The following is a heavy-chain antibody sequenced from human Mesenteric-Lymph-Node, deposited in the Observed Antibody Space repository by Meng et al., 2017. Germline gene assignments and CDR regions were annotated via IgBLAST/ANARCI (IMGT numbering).Heavy chain of an antibody. CDR2: IWYDGSNK. V-gene: IGHV3-33*01. D-gene: IGHD3-22*01. Sequence: QVQLVESVGGVVQPLRSLRLSSASSGFTLSSYGIYWVRQAPGKGLEWVAVIWYDGSNKNNADAVKGRFTISRDNSKNTLYLQMNSLRAEDTAVYYCARQGNYDSIGSLDYWGQGTLVTVSS. CDR1: GFTLSSYG. J-gene: IGHJ4*02. CDR3: ARQGNYDSIGSLDY.